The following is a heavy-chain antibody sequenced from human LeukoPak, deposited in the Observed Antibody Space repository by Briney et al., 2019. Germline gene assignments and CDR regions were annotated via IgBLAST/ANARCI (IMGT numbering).Heavy chain of an antibody. D-gene: IGHD4-17*01. J-gene: IGHJ3*02. CDR3: VRSVNASTTGAI. V-gene: IGHV3-72*01. CDR1: GFTFSDHS. CDR2: TRSKPYSYNT. Sequence: PGGSLRLSCATSGFTFSDHSMDWVRQAPGKGLEWVGRTRSKPYSYNTQYSASVKGRLTISRDDSNSSLYLQMNSLKPEDTAVYYCVRSVNASTTGAIWGQGTMVTVSS.